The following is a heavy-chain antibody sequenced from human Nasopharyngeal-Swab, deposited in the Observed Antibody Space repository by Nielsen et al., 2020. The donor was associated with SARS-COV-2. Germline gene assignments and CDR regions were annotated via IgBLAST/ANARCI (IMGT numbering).Heavy chain of an antibody. V-gene: IGHV3-48*03. J-gene: IGHJ3*02. Sequence: GEPLKMHWPASGFAFSSYEMNWVREAPGKGREWVSYISSSGRTIYYADSVKGRFTISRDNANNSLYLPMNSLSAEDTAVYYCARDAYPGYIWGQGTMVTVSS. CDR1: GFAFSSYE. CDR3: ARDAYPGYI. D-gene: IGHD2-2*01. CDR2: ISSSGRTI.